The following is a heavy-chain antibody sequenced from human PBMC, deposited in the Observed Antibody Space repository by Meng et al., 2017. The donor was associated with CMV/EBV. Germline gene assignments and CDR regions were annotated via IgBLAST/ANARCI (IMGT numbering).Heavy chain of an antibody. V-gene: IGHV3-23*03. CDR2: LYSGGSST. CDR1: GFTFSNAW. CDR3: AKALAGTGPFQH. J-gene: IGHJ1*01. D-gene: IGHD6-19*01. Sequence: AGSLRLSCAASGFTFSNAWMSWVRQAPGKGLEWVSVLYSGGSSTNYADSVKGRFTISRDKSKNTLYLQMNSLRAEDTAVYYCAKALAGTGPFQHWGQGTLVTVSS.